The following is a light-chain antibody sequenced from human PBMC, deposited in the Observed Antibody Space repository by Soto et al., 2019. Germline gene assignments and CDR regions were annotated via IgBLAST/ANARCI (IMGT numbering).Light chain of an antibody. CDR2: AVT. CDR3: SSHAGNNNYV. J-gene: IGLJ1*01. Sequence: QSVLTQPPSASGSPGQSVAISCIGTSSDVGGQNYVSWYQQHPGKAPKLIIYAVTEWPSGVPDRFSGSKSGNTASLTVSGLQTEDEADYYCSSHAGNNNYVFGTGTKLTVL. V-gene: IGLV2-8*01. CDR1: SSDVGGQNY.